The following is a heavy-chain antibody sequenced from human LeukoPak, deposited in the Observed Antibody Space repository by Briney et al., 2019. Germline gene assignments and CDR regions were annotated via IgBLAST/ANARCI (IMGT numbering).Heavy chain of an antibody. V-gene: IGHV1-69*04. CDR1: GGTFSSYA. CDR3: ARGIAASGDDY. Sequence: GASVKVSCKASGGTFSSYAISWVRQAPGQGLEWMGRIIPILGIANYVQKFQGRVTITADKSTSTAYMELSSLRSEDTAVYYCARGIAASGDDYWGQGTLVTVSS. D-gene: IGHD6-13*01. J-gene: IGHJ4*02. CDR2: IIPILGIA.